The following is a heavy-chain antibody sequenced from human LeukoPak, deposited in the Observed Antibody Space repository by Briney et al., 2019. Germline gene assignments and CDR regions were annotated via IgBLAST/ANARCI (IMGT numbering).Heavy chain of an antibody. CDR1: GYSFTSYW. Sequence: GESLKISCKGSGYSFTSYWIGWVRQMPGKGLEWMGIIYPGDSVTRYSPSFQGQVTISAEKSISTAYLQWSSLKASDTAMYYCATRRWGYDILRAFDIWGQGTMVPVSS. D-gene: IGHD3-9*01. CDR3: ATRRWGYDILRAFDI. V-gene: IGHV5-51*01. J-gene: IGHJ3*02. CDR2: IYPGDSVT.